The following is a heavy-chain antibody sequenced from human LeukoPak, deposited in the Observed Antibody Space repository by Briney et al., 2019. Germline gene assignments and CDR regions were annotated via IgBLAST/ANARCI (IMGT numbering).Heavy chain of an antibody. CDR2: IRYDGSNK. D-gene: IGHD3-22*01. CDR1: GFTFSSYG. CDR3: AKDRERWLSSVRWFDP. Sequence: GGSLRLSCAASGFTFSSYGMHWVRQAPGKGLEWAAFIRYDGSNKYYADSVKGRFTISRDNSKNTLYLQMNSLRAEDTAVYYCAKDRERWLSSVRWFDPWGQGTLVTVSS. V-gene: IGHV3-30*02. J-gene: IGHJ5*02.